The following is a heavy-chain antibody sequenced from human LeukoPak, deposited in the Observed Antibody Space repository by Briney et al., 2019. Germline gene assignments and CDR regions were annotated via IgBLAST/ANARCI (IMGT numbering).Heavy chain of an antibody. J-gene: IGHJ5*02. CDR2: IWYDGSNK. CDR1: GFTFSSYG. D-gene: IGHD3-10*01. Sequence: GGSLRLSCAASGFTFSSYGMHWVRQAPGKGLEWVAVIWYDGSNKYYADSVKGLFTISRGNSKNTLYLQMNSLRAEDTAVYYCARDYGSGSYSRSSWFDPWGQGTLVTVSS. CDR3: ARDYGSGSYSRSSWFDP. V-gene: IGHV3-33*01.